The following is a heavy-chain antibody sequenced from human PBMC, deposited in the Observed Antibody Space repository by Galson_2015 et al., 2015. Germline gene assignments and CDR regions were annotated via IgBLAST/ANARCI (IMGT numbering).Heavy chain of an antibody. D-gene: IGHD4-17*01. CDR2: ISSSGSTI. Sequence: SLRLSCAASGFTFSDYYMSWIRQAPGKGLEWVSYISSSGSTIYYADSVKGRFTISRDNAKNSLYLQMNSLRAEDTAVYYCARDFFYDYGEGVSAEYFQHWGQGTLVTVSS. CDR1: GFTFSDYY. CDR3: ARDFFYDYGEGVSAEYFQH. V-gene: IGHV3-11*01. J-gene: IGHJ1*01.